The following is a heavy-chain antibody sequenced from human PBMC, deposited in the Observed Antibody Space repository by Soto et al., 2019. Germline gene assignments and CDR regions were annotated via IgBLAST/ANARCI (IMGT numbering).Heavy chain of an antibody. CDR1: GGSISSGDYC. J-gene: IGHJ6*02. Sequence: SETLSLTCTVSGGSISSGDYCWSWIRQPPGKGLEWIGYIYYSGSTYYNPSLKSRVTISVDTSKNQFSLKLSSVTAADTAVYYRARGGMITFGGVIANPYYYYGMDVWGQGTTVTVSS. CDR2: IYYSGST. V-gene: IGHV4-30-4*01. D-gene: IGHD3-16*02. CDR3: ARGGMITFGGVIANPYYYYGMDV.